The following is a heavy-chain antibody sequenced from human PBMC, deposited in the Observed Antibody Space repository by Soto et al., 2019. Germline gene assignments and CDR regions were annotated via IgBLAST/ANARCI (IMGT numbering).Heavy chain of an antibody. Sequence: QVQLQESGPGLVKPSQTLSLTCTVSGGSISRSGYYWSWIRQHPGKGLEWIGYIYYTGSTYYNPSLKSRVTISADTSQNQFSLKLSSVTAADTAVYYCARDYGGKYYFDYWGQGTLVSVSS. CDR3: ARDYGGKYYFDY. D-gene: IGHD2-15*01. J-gene: IGHJ4*02. CDR2: IYYTGST. V-gene: IGHV4-31*03. CDR1: GGSISRSGYY.